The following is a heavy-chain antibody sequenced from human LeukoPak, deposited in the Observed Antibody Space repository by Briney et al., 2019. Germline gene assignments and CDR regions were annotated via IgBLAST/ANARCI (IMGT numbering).Heavy chain of an antibody. D-gene: IGHD4-23*01. V-gene: IGHV1-46*01. J-gene: IGHJ3*02. CDR2: TKPNGGST. CDR3: ARTTYGGNSGDAFDI. Sequence: ASVKGSCKALRYTLTRYHMHWLRQAPGEGLERMGITKPNGGSTVYAQNFQDRLTMYSDTYTTTVYMELSRLRSEDTAVYYCARTTYGGNSGDAFDIWGQGTMVTVSS. CDR1: RYTLTRYH.